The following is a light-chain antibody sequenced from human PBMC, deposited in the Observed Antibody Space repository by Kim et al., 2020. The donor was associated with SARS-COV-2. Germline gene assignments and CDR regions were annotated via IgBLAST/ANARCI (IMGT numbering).Light chain of an antibody. Sequence: APGKTARIPCGGNNIGSKSVHWYQQKPGQAPVLVIYYDSDRPSGIPERFSGYNSGNTATLTISRVEAGDDADYYCQVWDSSSDHPVFGGGTQLTVL. V-gene: IGLV3-21*04. CDR2: YDS. CDR3: QVWDSSSDHPV. J-gene: IGLJ2*01. CDR1: NIGSKS.